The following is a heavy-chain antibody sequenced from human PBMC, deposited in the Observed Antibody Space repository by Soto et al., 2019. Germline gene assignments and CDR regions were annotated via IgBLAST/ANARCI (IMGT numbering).Heavy chain of an antibody. V-gene: IGHV3-23*01. J-gene: IGHJ4*02. CDR1: GFTFSSYA. D-gene: IGHD6-19*01. CDR3: ARRGSGGYYDY. Sequence: GGSLRLSCAASGFTFSSYAMRWVRQAPGKGLEWVSAISGSGDSTYYADSAKGRFTISRDNSKNTVYLQMNSLRGEDTAVYYCARRGSGGYYDYWGQGTLVTVSS. CDR2: ISGSGDST.